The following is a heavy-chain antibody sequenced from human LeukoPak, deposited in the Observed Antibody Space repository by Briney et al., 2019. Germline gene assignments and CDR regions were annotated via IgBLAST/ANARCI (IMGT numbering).Heavy chain of an antibody. J-gene: IGHJ4*02. V-gene: IGHV4-59*12. CDR3: AGLKTIPTVVTTFDY. Sequence: SETLSLTCTVSGDSISSYYWSWIRQPPGKGLEWIGYIYYSGSTNYNPSLKSRVTISVDKSKNQFSLKLSSVTAADTAVYYCAGLKTIPTVVTTFDYWGQGTLVTVSS. D-gene: IGHD4-23*01. CDR1: GDSISSYY. CDR2: IYYSGST.